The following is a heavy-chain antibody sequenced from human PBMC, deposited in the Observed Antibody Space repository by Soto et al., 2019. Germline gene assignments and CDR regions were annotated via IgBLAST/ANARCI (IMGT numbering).Heavy chain of an antibody. J-gene: IGHJ4*02. V-gene: IGHV3-64*02. CDR2: ISGNGFST. D-gene: IGHD4-17*01. CDR1: GFTFSNYA. CDR3: ARGPSTGATWLDS. Sequence: EVQLVESGEGLVQPGGSLRLSCAASGFTFSNYAMHWVRQAPGKGLEYVSAISGNGFSTYYGDSVRGRFIISRDNSKNTLYLQMGSLRAEDMAVYYCARGPSTGATWLDSWGQGTLVTVSS.